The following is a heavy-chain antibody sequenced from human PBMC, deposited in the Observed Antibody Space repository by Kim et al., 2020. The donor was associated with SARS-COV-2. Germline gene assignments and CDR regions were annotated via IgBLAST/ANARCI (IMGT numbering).Heavy chain of an antibody. CDR1: GFTFSSYG. CDR2: ISYDGSNK. Sequence: GGSLRLSCAASGFTFSSYGMHWVRQAPGKGLEWVAVISYDGSNKYYTDSVKGRFTISRDNSKNTLYLQMNSLRAEDTAVYYCAKAQRRGGYGDYVSHDSYYYYGMDVWGQGTTVTVS. J-gene: IGHJ6*02. V-gene: IGHV3-30*18. CDR3: AKAQRRGGYGDYVSHDSYYYYGMDV. D-gene: IGHD4-17*01.